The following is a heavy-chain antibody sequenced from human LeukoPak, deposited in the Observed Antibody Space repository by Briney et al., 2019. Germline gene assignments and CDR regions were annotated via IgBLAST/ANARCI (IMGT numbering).Heavy chain of an antibody. V-gene: IGHV4-31*03. CDR2: IYYNGNT. Sequence: SETLSLTCNVSGGSISAGHFWTWIRQHREKGLECICNIYYNGNTNYNPSLKSRLTISVDTSKNQFSLKLRSVTAEDTAVYYCARERSYVARPGGNGYFDDWGQGNLVTVSS. J-gene: IGHJ4*02. CDR1: GGSISAGHF. CDR3: ARERSYVARPGGNGYFDD. D-gene: IGHD1-26*01.